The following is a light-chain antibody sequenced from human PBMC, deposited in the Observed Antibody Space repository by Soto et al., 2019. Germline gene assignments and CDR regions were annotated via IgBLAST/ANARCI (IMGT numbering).Light chain of an antibody. CDR1: QSIASTY. CDR3: QQYGSSPLT. Sequence: EMVLTQSPGTLSLSPLERATLSFISSQSIASTYLAWYQQKPGQAPSLLIYVASSRATGIPDRFSGSGSGTDFTLTISRLEPEDFAMYYCQQYGSSPLTFGGGTKVDIK. J-gene: IGKJ4*01. V-gene: IGKV3-20*01. CDR2: VAS.